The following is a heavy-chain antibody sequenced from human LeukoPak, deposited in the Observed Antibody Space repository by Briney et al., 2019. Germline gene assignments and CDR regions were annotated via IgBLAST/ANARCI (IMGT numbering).Heavy chain of an antibody. Sequence: PGGSLRLSCAASGFTFSNYWMHWVRQAPGKGGGWVSRINMDGSRTNYADSVKGRFTVSRGNSKNTLYLQMDSLRAEDTAVYYCARDRVAVSGHVGYWGQGTLVTVSS. J-gene: IGHJ4*02. D-gene: IGHD6-19*01. V-gene: IGHV3-74*01. CDR2: INMDGSRT. CDR3: ARDRVAVSGHVGY. CDR1: GFTFSNYW.